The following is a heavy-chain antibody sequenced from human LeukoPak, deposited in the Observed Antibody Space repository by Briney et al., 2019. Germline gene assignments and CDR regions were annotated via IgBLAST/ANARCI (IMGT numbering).Heavy chain of an antibody. J-gene: IGHJ4*02. D-gene: IGHD5-18*01. CDR1: GFTFSSYS. CDR2: ISSSSSYI. Sequence: GSLRLSCAASGFTFSSYSMNWVRQAPGKGLEWVSSISSSSSYIYYADSVKGRFTISRDNAKNSLYLQMNSLRAEDTAVYYCARVGYSYGYVDYWGQGTLVTVSS. V-gene: IGHV3-21*01. CDR3: ARVGYSYGYVDY.